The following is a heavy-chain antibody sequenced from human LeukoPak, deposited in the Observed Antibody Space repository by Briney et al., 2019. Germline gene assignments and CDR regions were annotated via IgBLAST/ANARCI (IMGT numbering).Heavy chain of an antibody. CDR2: IGNTET. D-gene: IGHD5-18*01. CDR3: AKDWIQFNRVFDCFDS. CDR1: GFPFETNA. V-gene: IGHV3-23*01. J-gene: IGHJ4*02. Sequence: PGGSLRLSCATSGFPFETNAMSWVRQAPGKGLEWVATIGNTETFYADSVTGRFTISRDNSKNTVNLQMNRLRVEDTAIYYCAKDWIQFNRVFDCFDSWGQGTLVTFSS.